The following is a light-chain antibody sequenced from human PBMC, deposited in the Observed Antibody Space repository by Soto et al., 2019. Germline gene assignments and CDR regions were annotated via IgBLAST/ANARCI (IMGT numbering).Light chain of an antibody. J-gene: IGLJ1*01. CDR1: TSNIGAPYD. CDR2: GDN. V-gene: IGLV1-40*01. Sequence: QSVLTQPPSVSGAPGQRVSISCTGSTSNIGAPYDVHWYQHLPGTAPKLLIYGDNNRPSGLPDRFSGSKSGTSAPLATTPLQAEDEADYYCQSYDISLHHYVFGTGTKV. CDR3: QSYDISLHHYV.